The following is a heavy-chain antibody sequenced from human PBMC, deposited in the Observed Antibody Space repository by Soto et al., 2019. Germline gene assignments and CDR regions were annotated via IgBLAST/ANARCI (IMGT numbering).Heavy chain of an antibody. CDR1: GYPFNTYY. CDR3: ARDPNGYKSGLRSRYHYGMDV. D-gene: IGHD5-18*01. CDR2: INPKGGSA. J-gene: IGHJ6*02. Sequence: GASVKVSCKASGYPFNTYYIHCVRQAPRQGLEWMALINPKGGSATYAQRFQGRVTLTRDTSTSTVYMELSSLRSEDTALYYCARDPNGYKSGLRSRYHYGMDVWGQGTTVTVSS. V-gene: IGHV1-46*02.